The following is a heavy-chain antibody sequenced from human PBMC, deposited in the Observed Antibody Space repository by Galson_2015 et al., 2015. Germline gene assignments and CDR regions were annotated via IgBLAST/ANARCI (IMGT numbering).Heavy chain of an antibody. CDR3: ARDSMGDYGVHDAFDI. J-gene: IGHJ3*02. D-gene: IGHD4-17*01. Sequence: LSLTCTVSGGSISSGDSYWSWIRQPPGKGLEWIGYIYYSGSTYYNPSLKSRVTISVDTSKNQFSLKLSSVTAADTAVYYCARDSMGDYGVHDAFDIWGQGTMVTVSS. V-gene: IGHV4-30-4*01. CDR1: GGSISSGDSY. CDR2: IYYSGST.